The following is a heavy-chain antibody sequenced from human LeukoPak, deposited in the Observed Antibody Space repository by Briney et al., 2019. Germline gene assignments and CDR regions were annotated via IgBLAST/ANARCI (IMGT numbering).Heavy chain of an antibody. CDR3: ARQLRVDSQHVDY. V-gene: IGHV4-39*01. CDR2: IYYSGST. CDR1: GGSISSSSYY. J-gene: IGHJ4*02. D-gene: IGHD2-2*01. Sequence: PSETLSLTYTVSGGSISSSSYYWGWSRQPPGKGLEWIGSIYYSGSTYYNPSLKSRVTISVDTSKNQFSLKLSSATAADTAVYYCARQLRVDSQHVDYWGQGTLVTVSS.